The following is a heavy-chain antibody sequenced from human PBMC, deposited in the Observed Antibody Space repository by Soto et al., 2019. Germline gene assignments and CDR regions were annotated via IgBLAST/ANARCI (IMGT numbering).Heavy chain of an antibody. CDR1: GGSISSYY. V-gene: IGHV4-59*01. Sequence: PSETLSLTCTVSGGSISSYYWSWIRQPPGKGLEWIGYIYYSGSTNYNPSLKSRVTISVDTSKNQFSLKLSSVTAADTAVYYCARAWDRAAAGTPWFDPWGQGTLVTVS. CDR3: ARAWDRAAAGTPWFDP. D-gene: IGHD6-13*01. CDR2: IYYSGST. J-gene: IGHJ5*02.